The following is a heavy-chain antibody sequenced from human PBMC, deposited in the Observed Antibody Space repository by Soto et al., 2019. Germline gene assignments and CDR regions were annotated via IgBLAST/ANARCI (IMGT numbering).Heavy chain of an antibody. Sequence: ASVKVSCKASGYTFTGYYMHWVRQAPGQGLEWMGWINPNSGGTNYAQKFQDRVTMTRDTSISTAYMELSRLRSDDTAVYYCARKSPYYYDSSAAAFDIRGQGTMVTVSS. J-gene: IGHJ3*02. CDR3: ARKSPYYYDSSAAAFDI. CDR1: GYTFTGYY. V-gene: IGHV1-2*02. D-gene: IGHD3-22*01. CDR2: INPNSGGT.